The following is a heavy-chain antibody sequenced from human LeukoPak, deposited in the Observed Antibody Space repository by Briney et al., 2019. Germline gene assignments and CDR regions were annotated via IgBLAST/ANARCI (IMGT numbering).Heavy chain of an antibody. D-gene: IGHD3-10*01. J-gene: IGHJ4*02. CDR1: GFTVSSNY. Sequence: TGGSLRLSCAASGFTVSSNYMSWVRQAPGKGLEWVSVIYSGGSTYYADSVKGRFTISRDNSKNTLYLQMNSLRAEDTAVYYCARGITMVRGVTAFDYWGQGTLVTVSS. V-gene: IGHV3-66*01. CDR3: ARGITMVRGVTAFDY. CDR2: IYSGGST.